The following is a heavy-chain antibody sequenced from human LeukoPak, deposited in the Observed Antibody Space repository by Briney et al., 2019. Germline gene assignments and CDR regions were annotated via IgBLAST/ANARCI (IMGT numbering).Heavy chain of an antibody. Sequence: GASVKVSCKASGYTFTGYYMHWVRQAPGQGLEWMGWINPNSGGTNYAQKFQGRVTMTRDTSISTAYMELSRLRSDDTAVYYCARDLQSVFIAARDFWYFDYWGQGTLVTVSS. V-gene: IGHV1-2*02. CDR1: GYTFTGYY. CDR2: INPNSGGT. D-gene: IGHD6-13*01. J-gene: IGHJ4*02. CDR3: ARDLQSVFIAARDFWYFDY.